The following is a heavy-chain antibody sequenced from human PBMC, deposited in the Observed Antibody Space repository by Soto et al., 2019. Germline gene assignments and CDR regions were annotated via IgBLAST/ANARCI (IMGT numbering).Heavy chain of an antibody. Sequence: VGSLRDRCGAVEVTWGSYWMHRVRQAPGKELVWVSRINSDGSSTSYADSVKGRFTISRDNAKDTLYLQMNSLRAEDTAVYYCTKPKYRGVVLNVWGQGTTVTVS. J-gene: IGHJ6*02. CDR3: TKPKYRGVVLNV. CDR2: INSDGSST. D-gene: IGHD3-10*01. CDR1: EVTWGSYW. V-gene: IGHV3-74*01.